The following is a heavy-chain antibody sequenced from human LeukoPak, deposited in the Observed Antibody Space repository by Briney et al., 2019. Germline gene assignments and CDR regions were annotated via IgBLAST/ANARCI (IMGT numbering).Heavy chain of an antibody. J-gene: IGHJ4*02. V-gene: IGHV3-9*01. CDR1: GFTFDDYA. CDR2: ISWNSGSI. CDR3: AKDMSSGGHKGFDY. Sequence: GRSLRLSCAASGFTFDDYAMHWVRQAPGKGLEWVSGISWNSGSIGYADSVKGRFTISRDNAKNSLYLQMNSLRAEDTALYYCAKDMSSGGHKGFDYWGQGTLVTVSS. D-gene: IGHD2-15*01.